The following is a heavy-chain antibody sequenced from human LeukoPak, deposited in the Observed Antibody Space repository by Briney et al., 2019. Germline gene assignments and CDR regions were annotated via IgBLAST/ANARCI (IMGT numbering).Heavy chain of an antibody. CDR3: ARDGAKFYDFWSGYPYNWYFDL. V-gene: IGHV3-30-3*01. J-gene: IGHJ2*01. CDR2: ISYDGSNK. D-gene: IGHD3-3*01. CDR1: GFTFSSFP. Sequence: GGSLRLSCAASGFTFSSFPMHWVRQAPGKGLEWVAVISYDGSNKYYADSVKGRFTISRDNSKNTLYLQMNSLRAEDTAVYYCARDGAKFYDFWSGYPYNWYFDLWGRGTLVTVSS.